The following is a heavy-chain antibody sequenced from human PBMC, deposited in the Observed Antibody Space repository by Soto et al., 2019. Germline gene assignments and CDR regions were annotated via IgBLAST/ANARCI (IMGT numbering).Heavy chain of an antibody. V-gene: IGHV3-30-3*01. Sequence: GGSLRLSCAASGFTFSSYAMHWVRQAPGKGLEWVAVISYDGSNKYYADSVKGRFTISRDNSKNTPYLQMNSLRAEDTAVYYCARGPFNNWNDDFDYWGQGTLVTVSS. D-gene: IGHD1-1*01. CDR1: GFTFSSYA. CDR2: ISYDGSNK. CDR3: ARGPFNNWNDDFDY. J-gene: IGHJ4*02.